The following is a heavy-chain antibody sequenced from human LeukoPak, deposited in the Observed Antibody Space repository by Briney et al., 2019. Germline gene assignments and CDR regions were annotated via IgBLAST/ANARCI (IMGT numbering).Heavy chain of an antibody. CDR1: GGSFSGYY. Sequence: SETLSLTCAVYGGSFSGYYWSWIRQPPGKGLEWVGEINHSGSTNYNPSLKRRVTRSVDTSKNQFSLKLSSVTAADTAVYYCAREREGYNWNYGLDYWGQGTLVTVSS. J-gene: IGHJ4*02. CDR3: AREREGYNWNYGLDY. CDR2: INHSGST. V-gene: IGHV4-34*01. D-gene: IGHD1-7*01.